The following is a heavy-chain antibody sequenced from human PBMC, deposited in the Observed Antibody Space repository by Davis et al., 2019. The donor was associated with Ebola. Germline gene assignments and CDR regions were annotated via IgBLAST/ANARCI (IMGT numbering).Heavy chain of an antibody. Sequence: ASVKVSCKVSGYSLSEQIIYWVRQAPGEGLEWMGGSGPGYGEIIYAQKFQGRVTMTEDTSTDTAYMELTSLRSEDTAVYYCATAAGERLDHFDSWGQGSLVTVSS. V-gene: IGHV1-24*01. CDR1: GYSLSEQI. CDR3: ATAAGERLDHFDS. D-gene: IGHD1-26*01. CDR2: SGPGYGEI. J-gene: IGHJ4*02.